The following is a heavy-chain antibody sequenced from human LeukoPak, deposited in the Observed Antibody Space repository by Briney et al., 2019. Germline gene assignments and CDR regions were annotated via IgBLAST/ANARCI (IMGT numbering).Heavy chain of an antibody. CDR3: AKTGYSGSAYGTWYFDY. CDR1: GIIFHENT. V-gene: IGHV3-30*02. CDR2: IRYDGSNE. Sequence: GGSLRLPCTASGIIFHENTFHWVRQAPGKGLEWVAFIRYDGSNEYYADSVKGRFTISRDNSKNTLYLQMNSLRTEDTAVYYCAKTGYSGSAYGTWYFDYWGQGTLVTVSS. J-gene: IGHJ4*02. D-gene: IGHD5-12*01.